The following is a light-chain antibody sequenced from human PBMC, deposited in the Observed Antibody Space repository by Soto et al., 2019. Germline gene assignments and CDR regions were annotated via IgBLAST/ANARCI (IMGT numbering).Light chain of an antibody. Sequence: QSVLTQPPSASGSPGQSVTISCTGTSSDVGGYKYVSWYQQHPGKAPKLMIYEVSKRPSGVPDRFSGSKSGNTASLTVSGLQAEDEADYYCSSYAGSNNPFVFGTGTTLTVL. CDR2: EVS. CDR1: SSDVGGYKY. J-gene: IGLJ1*01. CDR3: SSYAGSNNPFV. V-gene: IGLV2-8*01.